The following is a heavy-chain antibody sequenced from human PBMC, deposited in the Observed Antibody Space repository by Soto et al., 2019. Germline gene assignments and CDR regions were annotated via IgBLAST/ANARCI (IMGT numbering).Heavy chain of an antibody. Sequence: PGKGLEWVSAISGSGSSMYYADSVKGRFTLSRDNSKNTLYLQMNDLRAEDTAIYYCAKGSSDYRPYYFDNWGQGNLVTVSS. J-gene: IGHJ4*02. CDR2: ISGSGSSM. V-gene: IGHV3-23*01. D-gene: IGHD3-22*01. CDR3: AKGSSDYRPYYFDN.